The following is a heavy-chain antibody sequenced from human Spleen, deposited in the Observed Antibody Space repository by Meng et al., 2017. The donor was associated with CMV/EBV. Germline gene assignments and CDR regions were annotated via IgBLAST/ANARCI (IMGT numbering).Heavy chain of an antibody. J-gene: IGHJ4*02. CDR3: AASTLRAPFEF. CDR2: INDSGAT. Sequence: LNCTVYGGYFSDYYFNWIRQPPGKGLEWVGEINDSGATNDNPSLNRRVTISVDKSKNQFSLNLTSVTPADTAVYYCAASTLRAPFEFWGQGSLVTVSS. V-gene: IGHV4-34*01. D-gene: IGHD5/OR15-5a*01. CDR1: GGYFSDYY.